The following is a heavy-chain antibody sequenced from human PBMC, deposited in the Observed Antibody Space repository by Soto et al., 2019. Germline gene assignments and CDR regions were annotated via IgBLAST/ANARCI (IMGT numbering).Heavy chain of an antibody. CDR2: IWYDGSNK. D-gene: IGHD6-13*01. Sequence: GGSLRLSCAASGFTFSSYGMHWVRQAPGKGLEWVAVIWYDGSNKYYADSVKGRFTISRDNSKNTLYLQMNSLRAEDTAVYYCARPGSSWYYYFDYWGQGTLVTVSS. V-gene: IGHV3-33*01. CDR1: GFTFSSYG. J-gene: IGHJ4*02. CDR3: ARPGSSWYYYFDY.